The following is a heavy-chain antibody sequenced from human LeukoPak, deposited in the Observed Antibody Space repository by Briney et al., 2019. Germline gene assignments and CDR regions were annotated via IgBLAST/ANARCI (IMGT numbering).Heavy chain of an antibody. J-gene: IGHJ4*02. Sequence: GGSLRLSCAASGFTFSSYGMHWVRQAPGKGLEWVAVISYDGSNKYYADSVKGRFTTSRDNSKNTLYLQMNSLRAEDTAVYYCAKDLHSSSSSVFDYWGQGTLVTVSS. CDR2: ISYDGSNK. CDR3: AKDLHSSSSSVFDY. D-gene: IGHD6-6*01. CDR1: GFTFSSYG. V-gene: IGHV3-30*18.